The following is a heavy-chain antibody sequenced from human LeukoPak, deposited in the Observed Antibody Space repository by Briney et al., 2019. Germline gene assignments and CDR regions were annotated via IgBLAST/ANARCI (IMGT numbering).Heavy chain of an antibody. CDR3: ARGGGRGVYFDY. V-gene: IGHV4-59*01. Sequence: PSETLSLTCTVSGGSISSYYWSWIRQPPGKGLEWIGYIYYSGSTNYNPSLKSRVTISVDTSKNQFSLKLSSVTAADTAVYYCARGGGRGVYFDYWGQGTLVTVSS. CDR2: IYYSGST. D-gene: IGHD3-10*01. CDR1: GGSISSYY. J-gene: IGHJ4*02.